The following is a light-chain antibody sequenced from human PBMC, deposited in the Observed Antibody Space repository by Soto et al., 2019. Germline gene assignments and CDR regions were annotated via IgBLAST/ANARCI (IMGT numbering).Light chain of an antibody. Sequence: QSVLTQPPSASGAPGQRVTISCTGSSSNIGAGYDAHWYQQVPGTTPKYRISGNNDRPSGVPDRFSGSKSGTSASLAITGLQDEDEGDYDGQAYDTSLSAWVFGGGNNRTVL. CDR2: GNN. V-gene: IGLV1-40*01. CDR1: SSNIGAGYD. J-gene: IGLJ3*02. CDR3: QAYDTSLSAWV.